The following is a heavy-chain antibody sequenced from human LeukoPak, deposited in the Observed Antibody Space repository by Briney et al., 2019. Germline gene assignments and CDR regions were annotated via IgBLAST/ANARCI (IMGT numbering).Heavy chain of an antibody. Sequence: ASVKVSCKASGYTFTSYGISWVRQAPGQGLEWMGWISAYNGNTNYAQKLQGRVTMTTDTSTSTAYMELRSLRSDDTAVYYCARDFWKRIYDYVWVSYLQFDPWGQGTLVTVSS. D-gene: IGHD3-16*02. V-gene: IGHV1-18*01. CDR1: GYTFTSYG. CDR3: ARDFWKRIYDYVWVSYLQFDP. CDR2: ISAYNGNT. J-gene: IGHJ5*02.